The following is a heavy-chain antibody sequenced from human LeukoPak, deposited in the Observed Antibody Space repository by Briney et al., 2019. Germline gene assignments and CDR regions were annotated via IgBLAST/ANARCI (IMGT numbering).Heavy chain of an antibody. Sequence: SETLSLTCTVSGGSISSYYWSWIRQPAGKGLEWIGRIYTSGSTNYNPSLKSRVTMSVDTSKNQFSLKLSSATAADTAVYYCASLSTEVGATLEDYWGQGTLVTVSS. CDR3: ASLSTEVGATLEDY. CDR1: GGSISSYY. D-gene: IGHD1-26*01. V-gene: IGHV4-4*07. J-gene: IGHJ4*02. CDR2: IYTSGST.